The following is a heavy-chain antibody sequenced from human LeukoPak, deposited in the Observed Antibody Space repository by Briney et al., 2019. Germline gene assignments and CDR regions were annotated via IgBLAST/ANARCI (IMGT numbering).Heavy chain of an antibody. J-gene: IGHJ4*02. CDR1: GYTFTSYY. D-gene: IGHD3-16*01. CDR3: ARVGQKAPLDY. V-gene: IGHV1-46*01. CDR2: INPSGGST. Sequence: ASVKVSCKASGYTFTSYYMHWVRQAPGQGLEWMGIINPSGGSTSYAQKFQGRVTMTRDMSTSTVYMELSSLRSEDTAVYYCARVGQKAPLDYWGQGTLVTVSS.